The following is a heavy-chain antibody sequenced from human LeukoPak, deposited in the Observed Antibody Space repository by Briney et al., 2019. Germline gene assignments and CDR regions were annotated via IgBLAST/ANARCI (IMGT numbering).Heavy chain of an antibody. V-gene: IGHV1-18*01. D-gene: IGHD2-21*01. CDR2: ISAYNGNT. CDR3: AKDGEAYCGGNCYSYNYYYMDV. CDR1: GYTFTSYG. Sequence: ASVKVSCKASGYTFTSYGISWVRQAPGQGLEWMGWISAYNGNTNYAQKLQGRVTMTTDTSTSTAYMELRSLRSDDTAVYYRAKDGEAYCGGNCYSYNYYYMDVWGKGTTVTVSS. J-gene: IGHJ6*03.